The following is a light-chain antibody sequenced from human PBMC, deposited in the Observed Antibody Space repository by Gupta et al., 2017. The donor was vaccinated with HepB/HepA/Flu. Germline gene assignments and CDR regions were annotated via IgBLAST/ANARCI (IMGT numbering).Light chain of an antibody. CDR3: HQYYSTPWT. CDR2: WAS. Sequence: DIVLTQSPDSLTVPLGERATINCKSSQSLMYSSKSKNYLEWYQQNSGQPPKLLIYWASTRESGVTGRCSGSGSATDFTLTSSRLQDEDVAFYFCHQYYSTPWTFGQGTKVEIK. J-gene: IGKJ1*01. V-gene: IGKV4-1*01. CDR1: QSLMYSSKSKNY.